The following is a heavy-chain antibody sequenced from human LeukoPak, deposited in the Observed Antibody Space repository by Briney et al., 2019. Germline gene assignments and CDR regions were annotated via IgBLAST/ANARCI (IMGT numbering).Heavy chain of an antibody. Sequence: SPMPTDPQTPGKAHTRAGRINGTPAPAYSATEKGRFTISRDDSNYTTYLQMNSLETEDTAVYYCTREVCGATSCYTNDYWGQGTLATVSS. CDR1: SP. V-gene: IGHV3-73*01. CDR3: TREVCGATSCYTNDY. D-gene: IGHD2-2*02. J-gene: IGHJ4*02. CDR2: INGTPAP.